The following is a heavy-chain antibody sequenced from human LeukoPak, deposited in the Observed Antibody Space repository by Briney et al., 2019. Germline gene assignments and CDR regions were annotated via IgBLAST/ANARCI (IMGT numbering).Heavy chain of an antibody. J-gene: IGHJ6*03. Sequence: GGSLRLSCAASGFSLRNYGVNWVRQAPGKGLEWVSVLTGSSATAYHAGSVKGRFTTSRDDSKNTVYLQMSSLRDDDTAIYYCAKSGASPLYHMDVWGKGATVTVSS. CDR2: LTGSSATA. D-gene: IGHD1-26*01. V-gene: IGHV3-23*01. CDR3: AKSGASPLYHMDV. CDR1: GFSLRNYG.